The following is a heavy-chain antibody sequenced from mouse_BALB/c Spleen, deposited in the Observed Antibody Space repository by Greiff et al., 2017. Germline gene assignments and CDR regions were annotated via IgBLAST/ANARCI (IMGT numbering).Heavy chain of an antibody. CDR1: GYSFTDYN. V-gene: IGHV1S135*01. CDR3: ARRIYYGNSYAMDY. J-gene: IGHJ4*01. Sequence: EVKVVESGPELVKPGASVKVSCKASGYSFTDYNMYWVKQSHGKSLEWIGYIDPYNGGTSYNQKFKGKATLTVDKSSSTAFMHLNSLTSEDSAVYYCARRIYYGNSYAMDYWGQGTSVTVSS. D-gene: IGHD2-1*01. CDR2: IDPYNGGT.